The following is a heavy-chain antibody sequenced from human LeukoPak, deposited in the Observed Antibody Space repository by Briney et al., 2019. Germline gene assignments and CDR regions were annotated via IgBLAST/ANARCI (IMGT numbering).Heavy chain of an antibody. J-gene: IGHJ4*02. D-gene: IGHD2-2*01. Sequence: ASVKVSCKASGYTFTSYDINWVQQAPGKGLEWMGLVDPEDGETIYAEKFQGRVTITADTSTDTAYMELSSLRSEDTAVYYCATSRKHCSSTSCYVVDYWGQGTLVTVSS. CDR1: GYTFTSYD. CDR3: ATSRKHCSSTSCYVVDY. V-gene: IGHV1-69-2*01. CDR2: VDPEDGET.